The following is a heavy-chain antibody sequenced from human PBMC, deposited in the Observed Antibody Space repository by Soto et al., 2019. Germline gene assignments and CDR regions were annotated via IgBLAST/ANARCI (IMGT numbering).Heavy chain of an antibody. D-gene: IGHD1-1*01. CDR3: ARVELGTATTVVDAFDI. J-gene: IGHJ3*02. Sequence: QVQLQQWGAGLLKPSETLSLTCAVYGGFVSSGSYYWSWIRQPPGKGLEWIGEMSHSGGTHFNPSRKSRVTISVDTSKNQSSLKMSSVTAADTALYYCARVELGTATTVVDAFDIWGPGTMVTVSS. CDR1: GGFVSSGSYY. CDR2: MSHSGGT. V-gene: IGHV4-34*01.